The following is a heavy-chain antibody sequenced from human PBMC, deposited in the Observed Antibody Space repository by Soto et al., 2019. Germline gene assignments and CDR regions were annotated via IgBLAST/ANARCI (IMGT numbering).Heavy chain of an antibody. J-gene: IGHJ5*02. CDR2: ISYTGDT. CDR1: GDSVSSDRYF. Sequence: PSATLSLTCSVSGDSVSSDRYFWTWIRQPPGKGLEWIAYISYTGDTNYNPSLKSRVTISVDTSRNQFSLTLTSVTAADTAVYFCARIVVGATVDLWGQGSLVTVSS. D-gene: IGHD1-26*01. V-gene: IGHV4-61*01. CDR3: ARIVVGATVDL.